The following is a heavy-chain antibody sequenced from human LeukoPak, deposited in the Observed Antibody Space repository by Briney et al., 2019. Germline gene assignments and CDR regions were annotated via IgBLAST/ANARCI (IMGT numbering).Heavy chain of an antibody. J-gene: IGHJ5*01. CDR2: ICGSGGST. CDR1: GFTFSSYG. Sequence: GGSLRLSCAASGFTFSSYGMSWVRQAPGKGLEWVSGICGSGGSTYYADSVKGRFTVSRDNSRNTLSLQMNSLRVDDTAVYYCVRGGTYWTVSWGQGTLVNVS. V-gene: IGHV3-23*01. CDR3: VRGGTYWTVS.